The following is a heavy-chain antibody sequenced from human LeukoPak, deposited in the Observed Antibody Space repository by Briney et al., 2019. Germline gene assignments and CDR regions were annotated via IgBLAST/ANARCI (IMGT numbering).Heavy chain of an antibody. V-gene: IGHV4-59*01. Sequence: SETLSLTCTVSGGSIRNYYWSWIRQPPGKGLEWIGYIYYSGSTNYNPSLKSRVTISVDTSKNQFSLKLSSVTAADTAVYYCARVWGDSSGYYYSDYWGQGTLVTVSS. CDR3: ARVWGDSSGYYYSDY. D-gene: IGHD3-22*01. J-gene: IGHJ4*02. CDR2: IYYSGST. CDR1: GGSIRNYY.